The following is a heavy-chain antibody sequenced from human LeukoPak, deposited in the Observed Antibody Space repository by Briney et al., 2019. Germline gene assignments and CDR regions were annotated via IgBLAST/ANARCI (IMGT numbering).Heavy chain of an antibody. V-gene: IGHV3-9*01. CDR1: GFTFDDYA. CDR3: AKDIRTPDDDYYYGMDV. D-gene: IGHD3-16*01. J-gene: IGHJ6*02. CDR2: ISWNSGSI. Sequence: PGRSLRLSCAASGFTFDDYAMHWVRQAPGKGLEWVSGISWNSGSIGYADSVKGRFTISRDNAKNSLYLQMNSLRAEDTALYYCAKDIRTPDDDYYYGMDVWGQGTTVTVSS.